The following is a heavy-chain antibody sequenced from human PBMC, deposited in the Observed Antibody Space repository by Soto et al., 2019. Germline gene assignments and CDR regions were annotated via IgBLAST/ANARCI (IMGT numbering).Heavy chain of an antibody. V-gene: IGHV1-69*01. J-gene: IGHJ3*02. Sequence: QVQLVQSGAEVKKPGSSVKVSCKASGGTFSSYAISWVRQAPGHGLEWMGGIIPIFGTANYAQKFQGRVTITADESTSTAYMELSSLRSEDTAVYYCARDQALFTMAYSRGVHAFDIWGQGTMVTVS. CDR3: ARDQALFTMAYSRGVHAFDI. CDR1: GGTFSSYA. D-gene: IGHD5-18*01. CDR2: IIPIFGTA.